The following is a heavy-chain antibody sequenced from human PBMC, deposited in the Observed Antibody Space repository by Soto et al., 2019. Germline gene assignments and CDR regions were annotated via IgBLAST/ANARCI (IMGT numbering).Heavy chain of an antibody. CDR3: ARARMVRGVIIAVGVPPLRPFDP. Sequence: ASVKVSCKAPADTFTSDYMHWVRQATGPVLEWMGWVNPDSGNTGYAQKFQGRVTMTRNTSISTAYMELRSLRSEDTAVYYFARARMVRGVIIAVGVPPLRPFDPWGQGTLVTVSS. CDR2: VNPDSGNT. D-gene: IGHD3-10*01. V-gene: IGHV1-8*02. J-gene: IGHJ5*02. CDR1: ADTFTSDY.